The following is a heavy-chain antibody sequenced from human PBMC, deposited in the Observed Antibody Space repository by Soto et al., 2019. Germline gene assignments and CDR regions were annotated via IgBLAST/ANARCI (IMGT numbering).Heavy chain of an antibody. V-gene: IGHV4-30-4*01. Sequence: SETLSLTCTVSGGSISSGDYYWSWIRQPPGKGLEWIGYIYYSGSTYYNPSLKSRVTISVDTSKNQFSLKLSSVTAADTAVYYCARVKWLYNWFDPWGQGTLVTVSS. CDR1: GGSISSGDYY. D-gene: IGHD2-8*01. CDR3: ARVKWLYNWFDP. CDR2: IYYSGST. J-gene: IGHJ5*02.